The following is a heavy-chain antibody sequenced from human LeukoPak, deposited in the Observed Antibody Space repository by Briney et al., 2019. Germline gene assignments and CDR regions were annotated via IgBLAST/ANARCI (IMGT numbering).Heavy chain of an antibody. CDR1: GLIFSRDG. V-gene: IGHV3-30*18. CDR3: AKVGDYYEGEG. D-gene: IGHD3-22*01. J-gene: IGHJ3*01. CDR2: ISDDGNIK. Sequence: GGSLRLSCAASGLIFSRDGMHWVRQAPGKGLEWVAVISDDGNIKYYADSVKGRFTISRDNSKKTLYLQVNSLRVEDTAVYYCAKVGDYYEGEGWGQGTMVTVSS.